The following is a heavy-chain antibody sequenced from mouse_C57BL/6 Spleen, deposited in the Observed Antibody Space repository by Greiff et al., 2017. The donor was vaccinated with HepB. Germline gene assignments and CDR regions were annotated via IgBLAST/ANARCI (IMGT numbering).Heavy chain of an antibody. V-gene: IGHV2-3*01. D-gene: IGHD2-2*01. J-gene: IGHJ4*01. CDR1: GFSLTSYG. CDR3: ASPMVTTPYYAMDY. Sequence: VKLMESGPGLVAPSQSLSITCTVSGFSLTSYGVSWVRQPPGKGLEWLGVIWGDGSTNYHSALISRLSISKDNSKSQVFLKLNSLQTDDTATYYCASPMVTTPYYAMDYWGQGTSVTVSS. CDR2: IWGDGST.